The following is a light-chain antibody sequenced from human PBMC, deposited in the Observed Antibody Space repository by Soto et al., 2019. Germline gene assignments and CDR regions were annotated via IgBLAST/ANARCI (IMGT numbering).Light chain of an antibody. CDR2: DDS. J-gene: IGLJ2*01. CDR1: NIGSKS. CDR3: QVWDSSSDPHVV. Sequence: SYELTQPPSVSVAPGQTARITWGGNNIGSKSVHWYQQKPGQAPVLVVYDDSDRPSGIPERFSGSNSGNTATLTISRVEAGDEADYYCQVWDSSSDPHVVFGGGTKVTVL. V-gene: IGLV3-21*02.